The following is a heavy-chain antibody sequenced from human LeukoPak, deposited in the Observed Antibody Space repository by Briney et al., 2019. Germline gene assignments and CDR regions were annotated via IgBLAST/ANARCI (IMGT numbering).Heavy chain of an antibody. V-gene: IGHV4-39*01. CDR3: ASHSLHLAGTRRNAFDI. Sequence: PSETLSLTCTVSGGSISSSSYYWGWIRQPPGKGLEWIRSIYYSGSTYYNPSLKSRVTICVDTSKNQFSLKLSSVTAADTAVYYCASHSLHLAGTRRNAFDIWGQGTMVTVSS. J-gene: IGHJ3*02. CDR1: GGSISSSSYY. CDR2: IYYSGST. D-gene: IGHD6-19*01.